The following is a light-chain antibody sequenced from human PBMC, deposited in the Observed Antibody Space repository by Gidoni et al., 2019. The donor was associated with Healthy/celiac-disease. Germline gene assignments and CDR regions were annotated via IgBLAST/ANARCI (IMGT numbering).Light chain of an antibody. CDR1: QSISSY. J-gene: IGKJ1*01. CDR2: AAS. CDR3: QQSYSTPQT. Sequence: DIQMTQSPSSLSASVGDRVTITCRASQSISSYLNWYQQKPGKAPKRLIYAASSLQSGVPSRFSGSGSGTDFNLTISSRQPEDFATYYCQQSYSTPQTFGQGTKVEIK. V-gene: IGKV1-39*01.